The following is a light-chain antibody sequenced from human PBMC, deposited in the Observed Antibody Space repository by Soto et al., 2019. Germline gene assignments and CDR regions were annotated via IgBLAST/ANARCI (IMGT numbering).Light chain of an antibody. J-gene: IGLJ2*01. V-gene: IGLV1-44*01. CDR3: AAWDDSLRGLE. CDR1: SSDIGSNT. CDR2: NNS. Sequence: QSVLTQPPSASGTPGQMVTISCCGSSSDIGSNTVNWYQQLPGMAPKLLIYNNSQRPSGVPDRFSGSKSGTSASLATSGLQSEDEADYYCAAWDDSLRGLEFGGGTKLTVL.